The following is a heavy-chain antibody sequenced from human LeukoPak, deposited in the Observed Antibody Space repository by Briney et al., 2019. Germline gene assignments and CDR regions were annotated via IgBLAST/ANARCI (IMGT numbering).Heavy chain of an antibody. CDR3: AKDFSGSYWFDY. CDR1: GFTFSSYA. CDR2: ISGSGGST. V-gene: IGHV3-23*01. D-gene: IGHD1-26*01. Sequence: PGGSLRLSCAASGFTFSSYAMSWVRQAPGKGLEWVSAISGSGGSTYYADSVKGRFTISRDNSKNTLYLQMNSLRAEDTAVNYCAKDFSGSYWFDYWGQGTLVTVSS. J-gene: IGHJ4*02.